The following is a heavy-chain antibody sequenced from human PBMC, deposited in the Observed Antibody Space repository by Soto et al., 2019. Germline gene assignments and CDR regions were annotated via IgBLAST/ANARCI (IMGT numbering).Heavy chain of an antibody. J-gene: IGHJ6*02. CDR2: ISGSGGST. CDR1: GFTFSSYA. V-gene: IGHV3-23*01. D-gene: IGHD3-16*01. Sequence: GGSLRLSCAASGFTFSSYAMSWVRQAPGKGLEWASAISGSGGSTYYADSVKGRFTISRDNSKNTLYLQMNSLRAEDTAVYYCAKFVITFGGVAGAYGMDVWGQGTTVTVSS. CDR3: AKFVITFGGVAGAYGMDV.